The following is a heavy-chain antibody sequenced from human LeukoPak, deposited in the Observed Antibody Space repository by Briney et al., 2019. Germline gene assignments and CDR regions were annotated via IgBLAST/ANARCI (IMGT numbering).Heavy chain of an antibody. CDR3: ARALITMVRGIAFDI. D-gene: IGHD3-10*01. CDR2: IYYSGST. V-gene: IGHV4-59*01. Sequence: SETLSLTCTVSGGSISSYYWSWIRQPPGKGLEWSGYIYYSGSTNYNRSLKSRVTISVDTSKNQFSLKLSSVTAADTAVYYCARALITMVRGIAFDIWGQGTMVTVSS. J-gene: IGHJ3*02. CDR1: GGSISSYY.